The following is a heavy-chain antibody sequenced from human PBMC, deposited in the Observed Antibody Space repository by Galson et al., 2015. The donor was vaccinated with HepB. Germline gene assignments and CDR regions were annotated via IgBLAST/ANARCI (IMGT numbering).Heavy chain of an antibody. Sequence: SLRLSCAGSGFTFSDNYISWIRQAPGKGLQLISYISGTSTYVDYADSVVGRFTISRDNANNSVFLQMNNLRADDTGVYYCARGDYDILTIDVWGQGTTVIVSS. CDR1: GFTFSDNY. D-gene: IGHD3-9*01. CDR3: ARGDYDILTIDV. J-gene: IGHJ6*02. CDR2: ISGTSTYV. V-gene: IGHV3-11*06.